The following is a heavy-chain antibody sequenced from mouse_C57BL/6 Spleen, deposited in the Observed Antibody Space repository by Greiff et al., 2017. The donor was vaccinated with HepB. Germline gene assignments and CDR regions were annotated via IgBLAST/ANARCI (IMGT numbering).Heavy chain of an antibody. J-gene: IGHJ1*03. V-gene: IGHV1-81*01. Sequence: QVQLQQSGAELARPGASVKLSCKASGYTFTSYGISWVKQRTGQGLEWIGEIYPRSGNTYYNEKFKGKATLTADKSSSTAYMELRSLTSEDSAVYFCARETHYYGSSYNLYFDVWGTGTTVTVSS. CDR1: GYTFTSYG. CDR2: IYPRSGNT. CDR3: ARETHYYGSSYNLYFDV. D-gene: IGHD1-1*01.